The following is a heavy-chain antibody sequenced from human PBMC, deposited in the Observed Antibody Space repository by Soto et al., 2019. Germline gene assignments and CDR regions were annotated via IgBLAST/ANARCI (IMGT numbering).Heavy chain of an antibody. V-gene: IGHV1-69*02. Sequence: QVQLVQSGAEVKKPGSSVKVSCKASGGTFSSYTISWVRQAPGQGLEWMGRSIPILGIANYAQKFQGRVTITEDKSTRTAYMDLSSLRSEDTAVYYCARPNRRAAVGSEDYAFDIWGQGTMVTVSS. CDR3: ARPNRRAAVGSEDYAFDI. CDR2: SIPILGIA. CDR1: GGTFSSYT. D-gene: IGHD6-13*01. J-gene: IGHJ3*02.